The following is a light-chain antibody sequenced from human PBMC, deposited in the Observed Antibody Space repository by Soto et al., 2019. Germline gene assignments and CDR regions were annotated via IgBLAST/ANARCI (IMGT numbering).Light chain of an antibody. J-gene: IGLJ1*01. CDR3: CTYASTSTSRV. Sequence: QSVLTQPASVSGSPGQSITVSCTGTNIDVGSYNLISWYQQHPGKAPKLMIYEANKRPSGVSNRFSGSKSGKTASLTISGLKAEDAAEYFCCTYASTSTSRVFGTGTKVTVL. CDR1: NIDVGSYNL. CDR2: EAN. V-gene: IGLV2-23*01.